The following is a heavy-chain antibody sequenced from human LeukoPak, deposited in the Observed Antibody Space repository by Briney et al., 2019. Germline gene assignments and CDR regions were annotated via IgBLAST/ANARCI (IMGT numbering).Heavy chain of an antibody. J-gene: IGHJ4*02. V-gene: IGHV4-4*09. D-gene: IGHD4-23*01. CDR2: IYSSGST. CDR1: GASITNSY. Sequence: SETLSLTCTVSGASITNSYWNWVRQPPGKGLEWIGYIYSSGSTNYNPSLKSRVTISLDASQNQFSLKLTSVTAADTAVYSCANSYDGKIVPFDNWGQGALVAVSS. CDR3: ANSYDGKIVPFDN.